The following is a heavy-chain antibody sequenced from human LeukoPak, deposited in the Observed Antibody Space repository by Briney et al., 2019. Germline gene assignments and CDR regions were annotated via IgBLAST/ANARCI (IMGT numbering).Heavy chain of an antibody. Sequence: GASVKVSCKASGYTFTDYYIHWVRQAPGQGLEWMGWINPNSGGTNYAQNFQGRVTMTRDTYITAAYMDPSRLRLDDTAVYYCAVGRRTDFDYWGQGTLVTVSS. V-gene: IGHV1-2*02. CDR1: GYTFTDYY. CDR2: INPNSGGT. D-gene: IGHD1-26*01. CDR3: AVGRRTDFDY. J-gene: IGHJ4*02.